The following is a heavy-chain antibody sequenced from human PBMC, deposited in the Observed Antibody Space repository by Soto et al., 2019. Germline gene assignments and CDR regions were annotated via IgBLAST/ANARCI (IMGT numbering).Heavy chain of an antibody. D-gene: IGHD3-16*01. Sequence: PXATLSLTCTVSGGSISGYYWSWIRQSPGKGLECIGYIYPGGSTNYNPSLKSRVTTSVDTSKSQFSLKLSSVIAADTAVYYCARGIGDVHFDYWGQGTVVTVSS. J-gene: IGHJ4*02. V-gene: IGHV4-59*13. CDR2: IYPGGST. CDR1: GGSISGYY. CDR3: ARGIGDVHFDY.